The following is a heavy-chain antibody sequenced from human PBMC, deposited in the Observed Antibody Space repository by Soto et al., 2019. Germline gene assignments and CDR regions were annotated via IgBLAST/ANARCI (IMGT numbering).Heavy chain of an antibody. V-gene: IGHV3-21*01. CDR3: ARVAY. J-gene: IGHJ4*02. CDR1: GFTFSRVN. CDR2: ISSGSSDT. Sequence: GGSLRLSCEASGFTFSRVNMNWVRQVPGKGLEWVASISSGSSDTWNADSVKGRFIISRDNAQNSLFLQMNTLRPEDTAMYYCARVAYWGPGTQVTVSS.